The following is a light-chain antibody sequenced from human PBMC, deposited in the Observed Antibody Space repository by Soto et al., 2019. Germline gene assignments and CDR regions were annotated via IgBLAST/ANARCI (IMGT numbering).Light chain of an antibody. CDR2: DVS. Sequence: DIQMTQSPSTLSESVGDRVTITCRASKSISSWLAWFQQKPGKAPKLLISDVSSLESGVPSRFSGSGSGTEFTLAITSLQPDDFATYYCQHYDSYPLTFGGGTKVEIK. J-gene: IGKJ4*01. V-gene: IGKV1-5*01. CDR3: QHYDSYPLT. CDR1: KSISSW.